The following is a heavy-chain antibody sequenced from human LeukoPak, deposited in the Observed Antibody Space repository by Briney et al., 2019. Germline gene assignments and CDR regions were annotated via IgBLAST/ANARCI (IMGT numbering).Heavy chain of an antibody. CDR3: ARGVQYSSGHNDY. D-gene: IGHD6-19*01. CDR2: INPNSGDT. V-gene: IGHV1-2*02. CDR1: GYTFTGYY. J-gene: IGHJ4*02. Sequence: ASVKVSCKASGYTFTGYYMHWVRQAPGQGPEWMGWINPNSGDTNYAQKFQGRVTMTRDTSISTAYMELSRLRSDDTAVYYCARGVQYSSGHNDYWGQGTLVTVSS.